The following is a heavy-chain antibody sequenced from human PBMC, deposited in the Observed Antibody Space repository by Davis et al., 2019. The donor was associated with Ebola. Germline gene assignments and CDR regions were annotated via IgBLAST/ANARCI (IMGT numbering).Heavy chain of an antibody. D-gene: IGHD7-27*01. J-gene: IGHJ6*02. CDR2: SGSVSNCR. CDR3: AREGCDTNWGWASYYNGMDV. V-gene: IGHV3-23*03. CDR1: GFTTVCCA. Sequence: GESLKISCTASGFTTVCCAMNCVRQAPGKRLGRVSGSGSVSNCRLYADFVKGRFNISRDDSKNTVYLQMNNLRDEDTAVYYCAREGCDTNWGWASYYNGMDVWGQGTTVTVS.